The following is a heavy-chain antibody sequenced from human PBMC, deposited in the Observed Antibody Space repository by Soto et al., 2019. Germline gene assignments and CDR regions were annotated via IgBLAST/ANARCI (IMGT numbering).Heavy chain of an antibody. CDR1: SGSISSSNW. J-gene: IGHJ4*02. V-gene: IGHV4-4*02. CDR2: IYHSGST. Sequence: QVQLQESGPGLVKPSGTLSLTCAVSSGSISSSNWWSWVRQPPGKGLEWIGEIYHSGSTNYNPSLKRRVTIVVDKDQNQFSLKPGSVPAADAAVYFCGGGGGDGYVYDYWGQGTLVTVSS. CDR3: GGGGGDGYVYDY. D-gene: IGHD5-12*01.